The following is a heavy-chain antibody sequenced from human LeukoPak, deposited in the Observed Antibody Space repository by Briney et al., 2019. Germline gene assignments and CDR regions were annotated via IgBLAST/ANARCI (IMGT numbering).Heavy chain of an antibody. D-gene: IGHD3-9*01. CDR2: INPNSGGT. V-gene: IGHV1-2*02. Sequence: GASVKVSCKASGYTFTGYYMHWVRQAPGQGLEWMGWINPNSGGTNYAQKFQGRVTMTRDTSISTAYMELSRLRSDDTAVYYCARGDMALRYFDWLSRGYYFDYWGQGTLVTVSS. J-gene: IGHJ4*02. CDR3: ARGDMALRYFDWLSRGYYFDY. CDR1: GYTFTGYY.